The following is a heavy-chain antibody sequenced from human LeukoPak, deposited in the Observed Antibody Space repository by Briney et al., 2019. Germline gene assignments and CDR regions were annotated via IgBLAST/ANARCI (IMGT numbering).Heavy chain of an antibody. V-gene: IGHV4-59*07. J-gene: IGHJ4*02. D-gene: IGHD2-15*01. CDR1: GGAISDYY. Sequence: KTSDTLSLTCTVSGGAISDYYWSWLRQPPGKGLEWIGYIYYSGSTNYNPSLKSRVAISVDTSKNQFSLKLSSVTAADTAVYYCARTQARLLLDYWGQGTLVTVSS. CDR2: IYYSGST. CDR3: ARTQARLLLDY.